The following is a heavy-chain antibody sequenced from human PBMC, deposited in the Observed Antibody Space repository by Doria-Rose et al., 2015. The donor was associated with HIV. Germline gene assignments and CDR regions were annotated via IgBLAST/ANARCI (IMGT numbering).Heavy chain of an antibody. CDR2: IFSDDER. Sequence: QVTLKESDPVLVKPTETLTLTCTVSGVSLSSPGMGVSWIRQPPGKALEWLANIFSDDERSYKTSLKIRLTISRGTSKSQVVLTMTNMDPVDTATYYCARIKSSRWYHKYYFDFWGQGTLVIVSA. D-gene: IGHD6-13*01. V-gene: IGHV2-26*01. CDR3: ARIKSSRWYHKYYFDF. J-gene: IGHJ4*02. CDR1: GVSLSSPGMG.